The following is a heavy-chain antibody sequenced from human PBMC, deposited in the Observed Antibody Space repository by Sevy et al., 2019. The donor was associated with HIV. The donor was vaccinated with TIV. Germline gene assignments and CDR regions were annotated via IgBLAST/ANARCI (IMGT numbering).Heavy chain of an antibody. CDR3: VRVGIMATTGYGRDV. CDR1: GGSSSGYY. D-gene: IGHD1-1*01. CDR2: ISHRGST. V-gene: IGHV4-34*01. J-gene: IGHJ6*02. Sequence: SETLSLTCAVSGGSSSGYYWAWIRQSPGKGLEWIGEISHRGSTKYNPSLKSRVSISVDTSKDQISPRLTSLTAADTAVYYCVRVGIMATTGYGRDVWGQGTTGTVS.